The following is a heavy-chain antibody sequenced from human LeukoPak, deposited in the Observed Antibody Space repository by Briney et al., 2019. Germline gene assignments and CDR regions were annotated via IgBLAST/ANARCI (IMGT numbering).Heavy chain of an antibody. CDR1: GGSISSGSYY. Sequence: SQTLSPTCSVSGGSISSGSYYWSWIRQPAGKGLEWIGRIYTSGSTNYNPSLKSRATISVDTSKNQFSLKLSSVTAADTAVYYCARHNSGYYSFWGQGTLVTVSS. CDR3: ARHNSGYYSF. J-gene: IGHJ4*02. CDR2: IYTSGST. D-gene: IGHD3-22*01. V-gene: IGHV4-61*02.